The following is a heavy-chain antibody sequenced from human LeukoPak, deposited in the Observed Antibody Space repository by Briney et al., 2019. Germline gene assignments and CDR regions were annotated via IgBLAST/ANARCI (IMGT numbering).Heavy chain of an antibody. CDR2: IIPIFGTA. CDR3: ARSRSRYYYDSSGYYHERGTLYNWFDP. CDR1: GGTFGSYA. Sequence: GSSVKVSCKASGGTFGSYAISWVRQAPGQGLEWMGGIIPIFGTANYAQKFQGRVTITADESTSTAYMELSSLRSEDTAVYYCARSRSRYYYDSSGYYHERGTLYNWFDPWGQGTLVTVSS. V-gene: IGHV1-69*01. J-gene: IGHJ5*02. D-gene: IGHD3-22*01.